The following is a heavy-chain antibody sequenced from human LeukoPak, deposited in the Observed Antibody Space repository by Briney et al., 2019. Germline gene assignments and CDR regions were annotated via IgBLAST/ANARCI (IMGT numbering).Heavy chain of an antibody. CDR3: ASAGKGFDY. J-gene: IGHJ4*02. V-gene: IGHV3-48*03. CDR1: GFTFSSSE. CDR2: ISSSGSSI. Sequence: GGSLRLSCAASGFTFSSSELNWVRQAPGKGLEWVSYISSSGSSIHYADSVKGRFTISRDNAKNSLYLQMNSLRAEDTAVYYCASAGKGFDYWGQGTLVTVSS.